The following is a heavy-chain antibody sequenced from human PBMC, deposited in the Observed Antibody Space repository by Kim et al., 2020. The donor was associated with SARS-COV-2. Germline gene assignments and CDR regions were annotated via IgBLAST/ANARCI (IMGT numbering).Heavy chain of an antibody. CDR3: ARAAGVTRYYYYYGMDV. J-gene: IGHJ6*02. D-gene: IGHD2-21*02. V-gene: IGHV4-59*13. CDR1: GGSISSYY. CDR2: IYYSGST. Sequence: SETLSLTCTVSGGSISSYYWSWIRQPPGKGLEWIGYIYYSGSTNYNPSLKSRVTISVDTSKNQFSLKLSSVTAADTAVYYCARAAGVTRYYYYYGMDVWGQGTTVTVSS.